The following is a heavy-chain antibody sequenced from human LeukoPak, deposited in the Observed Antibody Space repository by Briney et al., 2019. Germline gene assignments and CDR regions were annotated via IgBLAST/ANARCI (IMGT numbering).Heavy chain of an antibody. CDR2: NYYSGST. V-gene: IGHV4-39*01. J-gene: IGHJ4*02. Sequence: SETLSLTCTVSGGSISSSSYYWGWIRQPPGKGLEWIGSNYYSGSTYYNPSLKSRVTISVDTSKNQFSLKLSSVTAADTAVYYCARYGKTTVGYWGQGTLVTVSS. CDR3: ARYGKTTVGY. CDR1: GGSISSSSYY. D-gene: IGHD4-17*01.